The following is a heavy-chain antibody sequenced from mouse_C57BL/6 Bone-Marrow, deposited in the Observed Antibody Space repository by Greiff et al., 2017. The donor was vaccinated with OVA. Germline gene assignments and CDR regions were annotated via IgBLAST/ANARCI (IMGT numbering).Heavy chain of an antibody. CDR3: TELTGFAY. CDR1: GYTFTDYE. Sequence: VQLQQSGAELVRPGASVTLSCKASGYTFTDYEMHWVKQTPVHGLEWIGAIDPETGGTAYNQKFKGKAILTADKSSSTAYMELRSLTSEDSAFYYCTELTGFAYWGQGTLVTVSA. D-gene: IGHD4-1*01. CDR2: IDPETGGT. V-gene: IGHV1-15*01. J-gene: IGHJ3*01.